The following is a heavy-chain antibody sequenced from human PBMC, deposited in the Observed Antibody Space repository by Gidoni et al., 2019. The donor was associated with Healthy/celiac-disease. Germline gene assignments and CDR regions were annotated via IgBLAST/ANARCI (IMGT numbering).Heavy chain of an antibody. J-gene: IGHJ5*02. D-gene: IGHD3-10*01. CDR2: ISGSGGST. CDR3: AKIITMVRGVISRWFDP. Sequence: EVQLLESGGGLVQPGGSLRLSCAASGFTFSIYAMSWVRQAPGKGLEWVSAISGSGGSTYYADSVKGRFTISRDNSKNTLYLQMNSLRAEDTAVYYCAKIITMVRGVISRWFDPWGQGTLVTVSS. V-gene: IGHV3-23*01. CDR1: GFTFSIYA.